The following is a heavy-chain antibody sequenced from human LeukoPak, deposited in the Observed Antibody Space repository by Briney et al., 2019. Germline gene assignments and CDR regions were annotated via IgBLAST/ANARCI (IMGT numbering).Heavy chain of an antibody. D-gene: IGHD4-23*01. CDR2: IRGSDDTT. CDR3: ARDLDYGGRSNFDH. CDR1: GFTFSSYA. Sequence: GGSLRLSCAASGFTFSSYAMSWVRQAPGKGLEWVSAIRGSDDTTRYADSVEGRFTISRDNSKNTLYLQMNSLRAEDTAVYYCARDLDYGGRSNFDHWGQGTLVTVSS. V-gene: IGHV3-23*01. J-gene: IGHJ4*02.